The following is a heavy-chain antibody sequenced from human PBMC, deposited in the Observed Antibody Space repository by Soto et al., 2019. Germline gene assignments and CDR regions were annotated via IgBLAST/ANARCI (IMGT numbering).Heavy chain of an antibody. Sequence: VQLVESGGGVVQPGRSLRLSCAASGFTFSSYGMHWVRQAPGKGLEWVAVIWYDGSNKYYADSVKGRFTISRDNSKNTLYLQMNSLRAEDTAVYYCARDAHMITFGGDAFDIWGQGTMVTVSS. CDR2: IWYDGSNK. V-gene: IGHV3-33*01. J-gene: IGHJ3*02. CDR3: ARDAHMITFGGDAFDI. CDR1: GFTFSSYG. D-gene: IGHD3-16*01.